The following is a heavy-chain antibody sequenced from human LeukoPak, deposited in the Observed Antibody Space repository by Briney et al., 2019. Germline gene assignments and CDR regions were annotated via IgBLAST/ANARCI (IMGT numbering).Heavy chain of an antibody. Sequence: SETLSLTCAVSGGSISSYYWSWIRQPPGQGLEWIGYIYYSGSTNYNPSLKSRVTISVDTSKNQFSLKLSSVTAADTAVYYCARKAPYYSDGSGPLGTYYFDYWGQGTLVTVSS. CDR2: IYYSGST. CDR3: ARKAPYYSDGSGPLGTYYFDY. CDR1: GGSISSYY. J-gene: IGHJ4*02. D-gene: IGHD3-22*01. V-gene: IGHV4-59*01.